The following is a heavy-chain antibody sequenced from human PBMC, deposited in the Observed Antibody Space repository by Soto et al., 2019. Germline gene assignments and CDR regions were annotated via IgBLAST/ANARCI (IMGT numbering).Heavy chain of an antibody. V-gene: IGHV3-30*18. Sequence: GGSLRLSCAASGFTFRSYGMHWDRQPPGKGLEWVAFISYDESNKNYADSVKGRFTISRDISKNTLYLQMNSLRAEDTAFYYCAKDNSYYFDYWGQGTLVTVSS. CDR2: ISYDESNK. J-gene: IGHJ4*02. D-gene: IGHD1-20*01. CDR3: AKDNSYYFDY. CDR1: GFTFRSYG.